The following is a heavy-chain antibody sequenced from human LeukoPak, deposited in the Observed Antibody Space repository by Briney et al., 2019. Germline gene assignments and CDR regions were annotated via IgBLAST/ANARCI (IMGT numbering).Heavy chain of an antibody. Sequence: SETLSLTCAVSGHSISSGSYWGWIRQPPGKGLEWTGSTYHSGSTFYNPSLMSRVTISVDTSNNQFSLKLSSVTAADTAVYYCARTYYYGSFEKNRFDPWGQGTLVTVSS. D-gene: IGHD3-10*01. V-gene: IGHV4-38-2*01. CDR2: TYHSGST. J-gene: IGHJ5*02. CDR3: ARTYYYGSFEKNRFDP. CDR1: GHSISSGSY.